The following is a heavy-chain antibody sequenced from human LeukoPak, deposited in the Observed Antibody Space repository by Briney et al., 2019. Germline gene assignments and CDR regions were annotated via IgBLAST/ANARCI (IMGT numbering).Heavy chain of an antibody. CDR1: GGSFSGNY. Sequence: PSETLSLTCAVYGGSFSGNYWSWIRQPQGKGLEWIGEINHSGSTNYNSSLKSRVTISVDTSKNQFSLKLSSVTAADTAVYYCARASFGVICGGDCPFDYWGQGTLVTVSS. V-gene: IGHV4-34*01. D-gene: IGHD2-21*02. J-gene: IGHJ4*02. CDR2: INHSGST. CDR3: ARASFGVICGGDCPFDY.